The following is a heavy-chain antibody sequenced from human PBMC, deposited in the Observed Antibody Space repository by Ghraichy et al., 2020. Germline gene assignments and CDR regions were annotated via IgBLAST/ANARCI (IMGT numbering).Heavy chain of an antibody. D-gene: IGHD6-19*01. CDR1: GYTFTDYY. CDR2: INPKSGHT. V-gene: IGHV1-2*02. CDR3: ARERVVGTENYGMDV. J-gene: IGHJ6*02. Sequence: ASVKVSCKASGYTFTDYYMHWVRQAPGQGLDYMGWINPKSGHTNYAQNFQGRVTMTRDTSINTAYMELKSLSFDDTAVYYCARERVVGTENYGMDVWGQGTTVTVSS.